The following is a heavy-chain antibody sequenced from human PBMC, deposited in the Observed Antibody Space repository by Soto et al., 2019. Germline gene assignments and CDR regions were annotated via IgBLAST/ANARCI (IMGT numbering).Heavy chain of an antibody. CDR2: IYPGDSDT. D-gene: IGHD6-6*01. CDR3: ARTSSIAARNHHGMGV. V-gene: IGHV5-51*01. Sequence: GESLKISCKGSGYSFTSYWIGWVRQMPGKGLEWMGIIYPGDSDTRYSPSFQGQVTISADKSISTAYLQWSSLKASDTAMYYCARTSSIAARNHHGMGVWGQGTTVTVSS. J-gene: IGHJ6*02. CDR1: GYSFTSYW.